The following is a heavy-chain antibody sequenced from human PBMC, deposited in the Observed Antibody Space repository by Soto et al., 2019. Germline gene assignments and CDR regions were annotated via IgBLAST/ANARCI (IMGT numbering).Heavy chain of an antibody. J-gene: IGHJ4*02. V-gene: IGHV4-34*01. CDR2: INHSGIT. CDR1: GGSFSGYY. D-gene: IGHD6-19*01. Sequence: SETLSLTCAVYGGSFSGYYWSWIRQPPGKGLEWLGEINHSGITDYNPSLKSRITISIDTSRKQFSLKLNSVTAADTAVYYCAIGPRMWLAGGGYWGQGTQVTVSS. CDR3: AIGPRMWLAGGGY.